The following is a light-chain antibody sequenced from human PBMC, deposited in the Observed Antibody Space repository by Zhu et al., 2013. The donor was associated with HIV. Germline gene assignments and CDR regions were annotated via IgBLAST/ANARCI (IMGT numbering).Light chain of an antibody. CDR2: AAS. CDR3: LHDHSHPYT. CDR1: QGISSY. Sequence: AIRMTQSPSSLSASTGDRVTITCRASQGISSYLAWYQQKPGKAPKLLIYAASTLQSGVPSRFSGSGSGTDFTLTISSLQPDDFATYYCLHDHSHPYTFGQGTRLEIK. V-gene: IGKV1-8*01. J-gene: IGKJ2*01.